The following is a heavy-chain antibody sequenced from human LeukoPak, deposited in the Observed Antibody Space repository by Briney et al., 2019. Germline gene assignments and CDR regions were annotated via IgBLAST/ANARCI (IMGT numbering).Heavy chain of an antibody. D-gene: IGHD6-13*01. J-gene: IGHJ5*02. Sequence: SGPTLVHPTQTLTLTCTFSGFSLSTSGVGVGWIRQPPGKAREWLALIYWNDDKRYSPSLKSRLTITKDTSKNQVVLTMTNMDPVDTATYCCAHSKSNTWCEINWFDPWGQGTLVTVSS. CDR3: AHSKSNTWCEINWFDP. CDR1: GFSLSTSGVG. V-gene: IGHV2-5*01. CDR2: IYWNDDK.